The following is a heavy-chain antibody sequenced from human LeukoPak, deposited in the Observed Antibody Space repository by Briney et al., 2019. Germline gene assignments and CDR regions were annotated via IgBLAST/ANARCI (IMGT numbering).Heavy chain of an antibody. CDR1: GFTFSTYA. Sequence: GGSLRLSCAASGFTFSTYAMSWVRQAPGKGLEWVSVISGRGGSTYYADSVKGRFTISRDNSKNTLYLQMNSLRAEDTAVYYCAKRRATQGVYNGLHVWGQGTTVTVSS. CDR2: ISGRGGST. D-gene: IGHD3-16*01. CDR3: AKRRATQGVYNGLHV. V-gene: IGHV3-23*01. J-gene: IGHJ6*02.